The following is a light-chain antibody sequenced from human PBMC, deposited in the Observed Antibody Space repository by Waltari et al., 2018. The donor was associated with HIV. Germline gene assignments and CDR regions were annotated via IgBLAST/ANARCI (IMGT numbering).Light chain of an antibody. V-gene: IGKV1-27*01. J-gene: IGKJ2*01. CDR3: QKYNSALQGYT. CDR1: QGISNY. Sequence: DIQMTQSPSSLSASVGDRVTITCRASQGISNYLAWYQQKSGKVPKLLIYAASTLQSGVPSRFSGSGSGTDFTLTISSLQPEDVATYYCQKYNSALQGYTFGQGTKLEIK. CDR2: AAS.